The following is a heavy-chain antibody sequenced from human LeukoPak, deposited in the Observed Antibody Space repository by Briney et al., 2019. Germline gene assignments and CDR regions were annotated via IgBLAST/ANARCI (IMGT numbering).Heavy chain of an antibody. J-gene: IGHJ4*02. Sequence: PRGALRLSCEAPGVSFIADWPSWGRQAPQKGLEWVSNINKDWNSQNYVDSVRGRFTISNDNDKNSVYLKMNSLRAEDTAVYYCARSLWPEDYWGQGILVTVSS. CDR1: GVSFIADW. V-gene: IGHV3-7*01. CDR3: ARSLWPEDY. D-gene: IGHD2-21*01. CDR2: INKDWNSQ.